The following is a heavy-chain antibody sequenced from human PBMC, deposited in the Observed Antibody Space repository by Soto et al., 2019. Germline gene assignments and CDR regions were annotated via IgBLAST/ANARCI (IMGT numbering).Heavy chain of an antibody. CDR1: VFSLSTSGVG. D-gene: IGHD3-16*01. Sequence: SGPTLVNPTQTLTLTFTFSVFSLSTSGVGVGWIRQPPGKALEWLALIYWNDDKRYSPSLKSRFTLTSDISKSQVVLTMTNMDPVDTATYYCAHTWGLPFDYWGQGTLVTVSS. V-gene: IGHV2-5*01. J-gene: IGHJ4*02. CDR3: AHTWGLPFDY. CDR2: IYWNDDK.